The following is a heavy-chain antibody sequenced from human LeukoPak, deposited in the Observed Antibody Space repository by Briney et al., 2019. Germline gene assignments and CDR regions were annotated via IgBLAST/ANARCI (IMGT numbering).Heavy chain of an antibody. Sequence: GRSLRLSCAASGFTFSSYGMHWVRQAPGKGLEWVAVISYDGSNKYYADSVKGRFTIPRDNSKNTQSLQMNSLRAEDTAVYYCAKDDDWGRYKHWGQGTLVTVSS. CDR3: AKDDDWGRYKH. CDR1: GFTFSSYG. V-gene: IGHV3-30*18. CDR2: ISYDGSNK. J-gene: IGHJ1*01. D-gene: IGHD3-16*01.